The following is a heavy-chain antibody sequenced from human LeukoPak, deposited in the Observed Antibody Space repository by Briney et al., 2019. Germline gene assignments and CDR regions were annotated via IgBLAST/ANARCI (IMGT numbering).Heavy chain of an antibody. CDR2: INIDSITV. D-gene: IGHD5-12*01. CDR1: GFPLSSYS. J-gene: IGHJ4*02. V-gene: IGHV3-48*04. CDR3: ARDSGFGLFDY. Sequence: PGGSLRLSCAASGFPLSSYSINWVRQAPGKGLEWVSYINIDSITVNYADSVKGRFTISRDNAKNSLYLQMNSLGAEDTAVYYCARDSGFGLFDYWGQGTLVTVSS.